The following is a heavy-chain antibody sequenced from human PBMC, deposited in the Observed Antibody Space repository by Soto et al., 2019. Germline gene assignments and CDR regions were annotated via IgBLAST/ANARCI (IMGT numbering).Heavy chain of an antibody. V-gene: IGHV4-61*01. D-gene: IGHD7-27*01. J-gene: IGHJ4*02. CDR1: GGSVSSGSYY. CDR3: ARERTGDPSFFDY. Sequence: SETLSLTCTVSGGSVSSGSYYWSWIRQPPGKGLEWLGYIFYSGSTNYNPSLKSRVTISVDSSKNQFSLKLSSVTAADTAVYSCARERTGDPSFFDYWGQGTLVTVSS. CDR2: IFYSGST.